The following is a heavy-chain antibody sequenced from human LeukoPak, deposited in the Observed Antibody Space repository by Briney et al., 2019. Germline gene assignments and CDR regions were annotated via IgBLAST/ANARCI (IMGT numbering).Heavy chain of an antibody. J-gene: IGHJ4*02. CDR1: GFTFSNYW. CDR3: ARSNRGSYDY. D-gene: IGHD1-26*01. Sequence: GGSLRLSCEASGFTFSNYWMHWVRQAPGEGLVWVSHISSDESATVYADSVKGRFTISRDNAKNTLYLQMNSLRGEDTAVYYCARSNRGSYDYWGQGTLVTVSS. CDR2: ISSDESAT. V-gene: IGHV3-74*01.